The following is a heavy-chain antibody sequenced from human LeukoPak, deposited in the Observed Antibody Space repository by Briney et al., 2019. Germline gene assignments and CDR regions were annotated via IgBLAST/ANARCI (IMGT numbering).Heavy chain of an antibody. CDR2: INHSGST. CDR1: GGSFSGYY. V-gene: IGHV4-34*01. CDR3: ARDRSRYSTLYYYYYYMDV. J-gene: IGHJ6*03. Sequence: PSETLSLTCAVYGGSFSGYYWSWIRQPPGKGLEWIGEINHSGSTNYNPSLKSRVTISVDTSKNQFSLKLSSVTAADTAVYYCARDRSRYSTLYYYYYYMDVWGKGTTVTVSS. D-gene: IGHD6-13*01.